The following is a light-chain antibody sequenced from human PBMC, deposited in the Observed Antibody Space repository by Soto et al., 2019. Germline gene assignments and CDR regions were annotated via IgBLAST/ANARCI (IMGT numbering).Light chain of an antibody. CDR2: DVS. CDR3: QQYDRFSMT. V-gene: IGKV1-5*01. Sequence: DNQMSQSHSTLSGSVEDPVNITCRASQRMSRQLAWHQQKPGKAPKLLIYDVSALKRGVPPRFSGSGSGTEFTLTISSLQSEDFAIYYCQQYDRFSMTFGQGTKVDIK. J-gene: IGKJ1*01. CDR1: QRMSRQ.